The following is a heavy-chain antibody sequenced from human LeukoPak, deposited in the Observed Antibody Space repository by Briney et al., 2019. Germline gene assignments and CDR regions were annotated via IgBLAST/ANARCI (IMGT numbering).Heavy chain of an antibody. CDR2: ISSSSSYI. CDR3: ARATEGITIFGVVITDFDY. J-gene: IGHJ4*02. Sequence: GGSLRLSCAASGFTFSSYSMNWVRQAPGKGLEWVSSISSSSSYIYYADSVKGRFTISRDNAKNSLYLQMNSLRAEDTAVYYCARATEGITIFGVVITDFDYWGQGTLVTVSS. CDR1: GFTFSSYS. D-gene: IGHD3-3*01. V-gene: IGHV3-21*01.